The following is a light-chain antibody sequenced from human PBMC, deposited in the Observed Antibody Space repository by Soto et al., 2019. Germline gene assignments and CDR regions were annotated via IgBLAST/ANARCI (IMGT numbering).Light chain of an antibody. CDR2: DVS. J-gene: IGLJ1*01. Sequence: QSALTQPASVSGSPGQSITISCTGTSSDVGGYNYVSWYQQHPGKAPKLMIYDVSNRPSGVSIRFSGSKSGNKASLTISGRQAEDEADYYCSSYTSSSTLYGFGTGTKLTVL. CDR1: SSDVGGYNY. V-gene: IGLV2-14*01. CDR3: SSYTSSSTLYG.